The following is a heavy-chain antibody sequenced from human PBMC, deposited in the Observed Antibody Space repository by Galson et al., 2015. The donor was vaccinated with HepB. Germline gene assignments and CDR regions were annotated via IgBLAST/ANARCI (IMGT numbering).Heavy chain of an antibody. D-gene: IGHD3-3*02. CDR2: ISRSSSTI. V-gene: IGHV3-48*02. CDR3: ARDPPLPISPRTGGGQCYFDY. J-gene: IGHJ4*02. CDR1: GFTFSSYS. Sequence: SLRLSCAASGFTFSSYSMNWVRQAPGKGLEWVSYISRSSSTIYYADSVKGRFTISRDNAKNSLYLQRNSLRDEDTAVYYCARDPPLPISPRTGGGQCYFDYWGQGTLVTVSS.